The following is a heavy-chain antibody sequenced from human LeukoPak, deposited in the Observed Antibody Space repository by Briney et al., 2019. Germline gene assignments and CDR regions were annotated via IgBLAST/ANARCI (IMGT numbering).Heavy chain of an antibody. V-gene: IGHV3-74*01. CDR1: GFTFSSYW. D-gene: IGHD4-17*01. J-gene: IGHJ4*02. CDR3: ARGMATVTGPFDS. Sequence: GGSLRLSCAASGFTFSSYWTHWVRQAPGKGLMWVSRINIGVSDTLYADSVKGRFTISRDNAKNTPYLQMNSLRAEDTAVYYCARGMATVTGPFDSWGQGTLVTVSS. CDR2: INIGVSDT.